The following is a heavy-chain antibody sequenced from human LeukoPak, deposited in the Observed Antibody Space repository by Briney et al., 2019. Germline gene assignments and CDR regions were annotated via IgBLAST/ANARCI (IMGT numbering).Heavy chain of an antibody. CDR2: INTNTGKP. Sequence: ASVKVSCKASGYTFTNYGVNWVRQAPGQGLEWMGWINTNTGKPTYAQGFRGRFVFSLDMSVNTAYLQISRLKAEDTAVYHCARRKISNYYGMDVWGQGTTVTVSS. D-gene: IGHD3-10*01. CDR3: ARRKISNYYGMDV. CDR1: GYTFTNYG. J-gene: IGHJ6*02. V-gene: IGHV7-4-1*02.